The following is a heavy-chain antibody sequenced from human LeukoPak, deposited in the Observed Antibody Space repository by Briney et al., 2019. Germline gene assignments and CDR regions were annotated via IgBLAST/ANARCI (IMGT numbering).Heavy chain of an antibody. CDR2: INPNSGGT. Sequence: GASVKVSCKASGYTFTSYGISWVRQAPGQGLEWMGWINPNSGGTNYAQKFQGRVTMTRDTSISTAYMELSRLRSDDTAVYYCARGAYGDPLDHWGQGTLVTVSS. CDR3: ARGAYGDPLDH. D-gene: IGHD4-17*01. J-gene: IGHJ4*02. V-gene: IGHV1-2*02. CDR1: GYTFTSYG.